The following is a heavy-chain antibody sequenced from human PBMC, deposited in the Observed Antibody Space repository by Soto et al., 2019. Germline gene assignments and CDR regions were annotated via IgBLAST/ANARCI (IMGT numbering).Heavy chain of an antibody. V-gene: IGHV3-30-3*01. CDR2: ISYDGSNK. CDR3: ARDHDYGDYSGWFDP. D-gene: IGHD4-17*01. CDR1: GFTFSSYA. J-gene: IGHJ5*02. Sequence: QVQLVESGGGVVQPGRSLRLSCAASGFTFSSYAMHWVRQAPGKGLEWVAVISYDGSNKYYADSVKGRFTISRDNSKNTLYLQMNSLRAEDTAVYYCARDHDYGDYSGWFDPWGQGTLVTVSS.